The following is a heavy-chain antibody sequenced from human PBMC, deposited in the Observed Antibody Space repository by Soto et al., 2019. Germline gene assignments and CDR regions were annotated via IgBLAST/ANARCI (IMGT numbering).Heavy chain of an antibody. CDR3: ARGRYGDY. CDR2: ISAHNGNT. J-gene: IGHJ4*02. Sequence: QVHLVQSGAEVKKPGASVKVSCNASGYTFTSYGITWVRQAPGQGLEWMGWISAHNGNTDYAQKLQGRVIVTRDTSTSTAYMELRSLRSDDTVVYYCARGRYGDYWGQGALVTVSS. D-gene: IGHD1-1*01. CDR1: GYTFTSYG. V-gene: IGHV1-18*01.